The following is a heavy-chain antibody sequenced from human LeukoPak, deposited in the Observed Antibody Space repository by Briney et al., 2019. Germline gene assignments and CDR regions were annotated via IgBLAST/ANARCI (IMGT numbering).Heavy chain of an antibody. CDR2: ISGSGGST. D-gene: IGHD2-15*01. J-gene: IGHJ6*02. V-gene: IGHV3-23*01. CDR3: AKDGPDIVVVVAAVYYYYGMDV. Sequence: GGSLRLSCAAPGFTFSSYAMSWVRQAPGKGLEWVSAISGSGGSTYYADSVKGRFTISRDNSKNTLYLQMNSLRAEDTAVYYCAKDGPDIVVVVAAVYYYYGMDVWGQGTTVTVSS. CDR1: GFTFSSYA.